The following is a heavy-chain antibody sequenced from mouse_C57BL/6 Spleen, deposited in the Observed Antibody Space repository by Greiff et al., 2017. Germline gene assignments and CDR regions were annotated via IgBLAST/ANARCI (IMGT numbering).Heavy chain of an antibody. D-gene: IGHD2-4*01. CDR3: ARGYDYDEGYYAMDY. V-gene: IGHV1-69*01. Sequence: QVQLKQPGAELVMPGASVKLSCKASGYTFTSYWMHWVKQRPGQGLEWIGEIDPSDSYTNYNQKFKGKSTLTVAKSSSTAYMQLSSLTSEDSAVYYCARGYDYDEGYYAMDYWGQGTSVTVSS. CDR2: IDPSDSYT. CDR1: GYTFTSYW. J-gene: IGHJ4*01.